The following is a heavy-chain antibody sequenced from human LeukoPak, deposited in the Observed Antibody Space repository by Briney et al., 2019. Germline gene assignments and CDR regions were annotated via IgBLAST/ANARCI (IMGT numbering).Heavy chain of an antibody. CDR3: ARFLVGTSTQSFDY. D-gene: IGHD1-26*01. Sequence: TETLSLTCTVSGGSISSYHWSWIPQPPGKGLEWIGYIHYNGSTNYNPSLKSRVTISVDTSKNQFSLELSSVTAADTAVYYCARFLVGTSTQSFDYWGQGTLVTVSS. V-gene: IGHV4-59*01. CDR1: GGSISSYH. J-gene: IGHJ4*02. CDR2: IHYNGST.